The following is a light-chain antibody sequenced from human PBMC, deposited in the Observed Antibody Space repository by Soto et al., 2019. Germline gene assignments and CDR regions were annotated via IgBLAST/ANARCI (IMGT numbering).Light chain of an antibody. CDR2: KAS. V-gene: IGKV1-5*03. J-gene: IGKJ4*01. CDR3: QQYKSYFIP. Sequence: DIQMTQSPSTLSASVGDRVTITCRASQSISSWLAWYQQKPGKAPKVLIYKASSLEGGVPSRFSGSGSGTEFTLTISSLQPDYFATYYCQQYKSYFIPFGGGTKVDIK. CDR1: QSISSW.